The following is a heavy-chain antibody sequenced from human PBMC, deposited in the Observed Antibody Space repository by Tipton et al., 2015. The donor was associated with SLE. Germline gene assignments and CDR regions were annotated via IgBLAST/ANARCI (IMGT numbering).Heavy chain of an antibody. CDR1: GFTFSTYA. J-gene: IGHJ6*02. Sequence: SLRLSCAATGFTFSTYAMTWARQAPGKGLEWISVVYSGGATYYADSARGRFTISRDDSKNTLYLQMNSLRPEDTAVYYCAKEGQYDSSGYYYYGMDVWGQGTTVTVSS. CDR2: VYSGGAT. D-gene: IGHD3-22*01. CDR3: AKEGQYDSSGYYYYGMDV. V-gene: IGHV3-23*03.